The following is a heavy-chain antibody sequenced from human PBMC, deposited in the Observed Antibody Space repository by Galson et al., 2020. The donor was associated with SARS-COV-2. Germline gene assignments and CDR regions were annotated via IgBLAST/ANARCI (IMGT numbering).Heavy chain of an antibody. CDR1: GFTFSSYA. CDR3: ARDYIVLVPAANWEPAPYYYYGMDV. CDR2: ISYDGSNK. D-gene: IGHD2-2*01. V-gene: IGHV3-30-3*01. Sequence: TGGSLRLSCAASGFTFSSYAMHWVRQAPGKGLEWVAVISYDGSNKYYADSVKGRFTIPRDNSKNTLYLQMNSLRAEDTAVYYCARDYIVLVPAANWEPAPYYYYGMDVWGQGTTVTVSS. J-gene: IGHJ6*02.